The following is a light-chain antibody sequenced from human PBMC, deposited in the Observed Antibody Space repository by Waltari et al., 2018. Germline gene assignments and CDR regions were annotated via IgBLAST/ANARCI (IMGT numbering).Light chain of an antibody. CDR3: QVWDTTSDRVV. J-gene: IGLJ2*01. CDR1: NVGSKS. V-gene: IGLV3-21*02. CDR2: DDS. Sequence: SYVLTQPPSASVATGETARITCGGDNVGSKSVHWYQQKPGQAPLLVVYDDSARPSGIPDWFSASNSGNTATLTISRVENGDEADYYCQVWDTTSDRVVFGGGTKLTVL.